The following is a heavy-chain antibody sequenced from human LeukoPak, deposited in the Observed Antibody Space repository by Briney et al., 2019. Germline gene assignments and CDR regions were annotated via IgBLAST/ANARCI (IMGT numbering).Heavy chain of an antibody. D-gene: IGHD3-3*01. CDR1: GGSFSGYY. Sequence: PSETLSLTCAVYGGSFSGYYWSWIRQPPGKGLEWIGEINHSGSTNYNPSLKSRVTISVDTSKNQFSLKLSSVTAADTAVYYCARQTYDFWSGYRDWSQGTLVTVSS. CDR3: ARQTYDFWSGYRD. CDR2: INHSGST. V-gene: IGHV4-34*01. J-gene: IGHJ4*02.